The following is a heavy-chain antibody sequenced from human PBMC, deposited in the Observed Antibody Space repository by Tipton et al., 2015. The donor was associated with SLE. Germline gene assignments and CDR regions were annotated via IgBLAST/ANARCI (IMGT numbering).Heavy chain of an antibody. CDR2: INHSGST. V-gene: IGHV4-34*01. J-gene: IGHJ5*02. Sequence: LRLSCAVYGGSFSGYYWSWIRQPPGKGLEWIGEINHSGSTNYNPSLESRVTISVDTSKNQFSLKLSSVTAADTAVYYCARGGIAVAGLWFDPWGQGTLVTVSS. CDR1: GGSFSGYY. D-gene: IGHD6-19*01. CDR3: ARGGIAVAGLWFDP.